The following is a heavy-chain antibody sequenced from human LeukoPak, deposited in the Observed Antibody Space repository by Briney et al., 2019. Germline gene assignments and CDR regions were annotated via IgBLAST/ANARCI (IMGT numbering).Heavy chain of an antibody. CDR1: GYTFINYN. CDR3: ARDVFEGFGERVIDAFDI. CDR2: ISAYNGDT. D-gene: IGHD3-10*01. J-gene: IGHJ3*02. V-gene: IGHV1-18*01. Sequence: GASVKVFCKASGYTFINYNIAWVRQAPGQGLEWMGWISAYNGDTNYGQKVQGRVAMTTDTSTRTAYMELRGLRSDDTAVYYCARDVFEGFGERVIDAFDIWGQGTLVTVSS.